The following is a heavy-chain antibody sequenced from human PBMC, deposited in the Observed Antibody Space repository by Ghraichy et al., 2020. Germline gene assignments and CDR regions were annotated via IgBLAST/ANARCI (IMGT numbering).Heavy chain of an antibody. D-gene: IGHD2-2*01. CDR1: GGSISSAGYY. V-gene: IGHV4-61*02. CDR2: ISTTGST. Sequence: LSLTCTVSGGSISSAGYYWNWIRQPAGKELEWIGRISTTGSTNYNPSLKSRVTMSVDTSKNQFSLKLTSVTAADTAVYYCARRGSSYCTSTSCNPTWFDPWGQGTLVIVSS. J-gene: IGHJ5*02. CDR3: ARRGSSYCTSTSCNPTWFDP.